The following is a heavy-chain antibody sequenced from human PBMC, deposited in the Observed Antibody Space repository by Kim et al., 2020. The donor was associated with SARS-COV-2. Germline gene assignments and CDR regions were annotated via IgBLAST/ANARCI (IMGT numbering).Heavy chain of an antibody. CDR2: IIPILGIA. CDR1: GGTFSSYA. D-gene: IGHD1-1*01. CDR3: AASTTGTVDY. V-gene: IGHV1-69*04. J-gene: IGHJ4*02. Sequence: SVKVSCKAPGGTFSSYAISWVRQAPGQGLEWMGRIIPILGIANYAQKFQGRVTITADKSTSTAYMELSSLRSEDTAVYYCAASTTGTVDYWGQGTVVTV.